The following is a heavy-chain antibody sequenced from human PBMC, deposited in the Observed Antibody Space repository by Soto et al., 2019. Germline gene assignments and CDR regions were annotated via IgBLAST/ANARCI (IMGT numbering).Heavy chain of an antibody. V-gene: IGHV1-46*01. D-gene: IGHD1-26*01. CDR2: ISPYDGNK. CDR1: GFTFTNYF. Sequence: ASVKVSCKASGFTFTNYFFHWVRQAPRQGLEWMGIISPYDGNKNYQQRKQGRITMTSDTSTSTVYMELRSLRSEDTADYLSTRGDGRGSTGFYYYYGMDVWGHGTMVTVSS. CDR3: TRGDGRGSTGFYYYYGMDV. J-gene: IGHJ6*02.